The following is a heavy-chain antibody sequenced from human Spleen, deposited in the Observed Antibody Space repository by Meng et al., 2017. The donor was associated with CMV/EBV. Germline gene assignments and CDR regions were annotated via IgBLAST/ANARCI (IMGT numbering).Heavy chain of an antibody. CDR3: ARDVSEITMVVVETIYYLDL. J-gene: IGHJ4*02. Sequence: SYALSWVRQAPGPGLEWMGWISAYNGNTLYAQKVQGRVTMTTDTSTSRAYMELRSLTSDETAVYYCARDVSEITMVVVETIYYLDLWGQGTLVTVSS. D-gene: IGHD3-22*01. CDR2: ISAYNGNT. CDR1: SYA. V-gene: IGHV1-18*01.